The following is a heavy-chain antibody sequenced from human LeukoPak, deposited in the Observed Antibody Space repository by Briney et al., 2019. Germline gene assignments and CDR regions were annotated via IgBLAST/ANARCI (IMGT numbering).Heavy chain of an antibody. J-gene: IGHJ4*02. V-gene: IGHV4-30-2*01. CDR2: IYHSGST. Sequence: SETLSLTCTVSGVSISSGGYYWSWIRQPPGKGLEWIGYIYHSGSTYYNPSLNTRVTMSVDTSKNQFSLRLTSVTAADTAVYYCAGGIGTTVRGYFDFWGQGTQVTVSS. CDR3: AGGIGTTVRGYFDF. D-gene: IGHD4-11*01. CDR1: GVSISSGGYY.